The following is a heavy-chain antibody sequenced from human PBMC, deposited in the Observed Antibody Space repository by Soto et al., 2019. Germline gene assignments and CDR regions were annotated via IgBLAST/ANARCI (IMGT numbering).Heavy chain of an antibody. CDR1: GYTFTCYY. CDR2: INPSGGST. Sequence: ASVKVACKATGYTFTCYYMHWVRQAPGQGLEWMGIINPSGGSTSYAQKFQGRVTMTRDTSTSTVYMELRSLRSEDTAVYYCAIEVGRSNQFDLWGQGTMVTVSS. D-gene: IGHD6-13*01. CDR3: AIEVGRSNQFDL. J-gene: IGHJ5*02. V-gene: IGHV1-46*01.